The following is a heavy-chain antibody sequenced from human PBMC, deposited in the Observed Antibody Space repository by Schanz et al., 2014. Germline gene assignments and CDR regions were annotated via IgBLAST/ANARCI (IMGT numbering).Heavy chain of an antibody. CDR1: GFIFSNYG. Sequence: ERLVESGGGVVQPGRSLRLSCAASGFIFSNYGMHWVRQAPGKGLEWVSYVSRSTPDIYYADSVKGRFTMSRDNAKNSVFLQMNSLRAEDTAVYYCVRDSFFAFDCWGQGTLVTVSS. J-gene: IGHJ4*02. V-gene: IGHV3-48*01. D-gene: IGHD3-3*01. CDR3: VRDSFFAFDC. CDR2: VSRSTPDI.